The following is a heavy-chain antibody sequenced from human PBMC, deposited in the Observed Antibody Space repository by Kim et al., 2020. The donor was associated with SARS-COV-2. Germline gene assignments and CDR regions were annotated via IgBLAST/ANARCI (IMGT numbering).Heavy chain of an antibody. D-gene: IGHD2-2*01. CDR1: GDSISSYS. V-gene: IGHV4-59*01. CDR3: ARDRIGYCNTTSCSLHFDY. Sequence: SETLSLTCTVSGDSISSYSWSWIRQPPGKGLEWIAYISYSGSANYNPSLKSRVTISVDTSKNQFSLKLSSVTAADTAVYYCARDRIGYCNTTSCSLHFDYWGQGTLVTVSS. CDR2: ISYSGSA. J-gene: IGHJ4*02.